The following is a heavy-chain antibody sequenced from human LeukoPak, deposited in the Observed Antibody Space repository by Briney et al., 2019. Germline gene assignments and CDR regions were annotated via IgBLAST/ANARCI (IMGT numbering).Heavy chain of an antibody. J-gene: IGHJ6*02. Sequence: GGSLRLSCAASGFTFSNYAMSWVRQAPGKGLEWVSAISGSGGSTYYADSVKGRFTISRDNSKNTLYLQMNSLRAEDTAVYYCANSPRLLRPSPDVWGQGTTVTVSS. CDR1: GFTFSNYA. CDR2: ISGSGGST. V-gene: IGHV3-23*01. CDR3: ANSPRLLRPSPDV.